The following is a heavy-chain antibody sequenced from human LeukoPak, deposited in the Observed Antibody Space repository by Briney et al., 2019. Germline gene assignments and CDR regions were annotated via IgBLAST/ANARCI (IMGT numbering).Heavy chain of an antibody. CDR1: GFTFSSYW. V-gene: IGHV3-7*01. CDR2: IKQDGREK. D-gene: IGHD2-2*01. Sequence: GRSLRLSCAASGFTFSSYWMSWVRQAPGKGLEWVANIKQDGREKYYLDSVKGRFTISRDNAKNSLYLQMNSLRAEDTAVYYCARDFNAAAIFDYWGQGTLVTVSS. CDR3: ARDFNAAAIFDY. J-gene: IGHJ4*02.